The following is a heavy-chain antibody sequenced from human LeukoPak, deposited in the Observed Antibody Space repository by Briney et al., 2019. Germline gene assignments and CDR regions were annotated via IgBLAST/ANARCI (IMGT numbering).Heavy chain of an antibody. Sequence: GGSLRLSCAASGFTFSSYAMSWVRQAPGKGLEWVSAISGSGSNTYYADSVKGRFTISRDNSKNTLFLEMNSLRAEDTAVYYCAKNTPFYYSMDVWGQGTTVTVSS. CDR2: ISGSGSNT. J-gene: IGHJ6*02. V-gene: IGHV3-23*01. CDR1: GFTFSSYA. D-gene: IGHD2-2*02. CDR3: AKNTPFYYSMDV.